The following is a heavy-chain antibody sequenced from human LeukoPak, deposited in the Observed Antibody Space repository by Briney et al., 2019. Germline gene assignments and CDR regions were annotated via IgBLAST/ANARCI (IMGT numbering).Heavy chain of an antibody. CDR2: ISSDESST. Sequence: GSLRLSCGASGFTFNTYWMHWVRQAPGKGLVWVSRISSDESSTTYADSVKGRFTISRDNAKNTLYLQMDSLRAEDTAVYYCARGYTYGRTNMGSWGQGTLVTVSS. CDR3: ARGYTYGRTNMGS. D-gene: IGHD5-18*01. CDR1: GFTFNTYW. J-gene: IGHJ5*02. V-gene: IGHV3-74*01.